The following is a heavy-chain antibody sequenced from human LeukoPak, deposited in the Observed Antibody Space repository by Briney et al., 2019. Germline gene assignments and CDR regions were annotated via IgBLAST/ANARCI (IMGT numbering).Heavy chain of an antibody. CDR1: GLTFSSYA. V-gene: IGHV3-23*01. D-gene: IGHD3-9*01. CDR2: ISGSGGST. CDR3: AKDPGYYDILTGYFNWFDP. Sequence: GGSLRLSCAASGLTFSSYAMSWVRQAPGKGLEWVSAISGSGGSTYYADSVKGRFTISRDNSKNTLYLQMNSLRAEDTAVYYGAKDPGYYDILTGYFNWFDPWGQGTLVTVSS. J-gene: IGHJ5*02.